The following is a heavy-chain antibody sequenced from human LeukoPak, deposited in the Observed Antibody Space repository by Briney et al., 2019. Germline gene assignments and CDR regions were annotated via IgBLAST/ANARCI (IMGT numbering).Heavy chain of an antibody. CDR3: AKERGSWSFDY. V-gene: IGHV3-11*06. CDR2: ITSSSSFT. J-gene: IGHJ4*02. D-gene: IGHD6-13*01. CDR1: GFTFSDYY. Sequence: GGSLRLSCAASGFTFSDYYMSWVRQAPGKGLEWISYITSSSSFTSYADSVRGRFTISRDTSKNMLYLQMTSLRAEDTAVYYCAKERGSWSFDYWGQGTLVTVSS.